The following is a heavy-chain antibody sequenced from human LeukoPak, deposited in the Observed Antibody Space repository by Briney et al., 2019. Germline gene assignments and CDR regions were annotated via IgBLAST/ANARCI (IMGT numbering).Heavy chain of an antibody. J-gene: IGHJ4*02. CDR2: IYSGGST. V-gene: IGHV3-53*01. Sequence: PGGSLRLSCAASGFTVSSNYMSWVRQAPGKGLEWVSVIYSGGSTYYADSVKGRFTISKDNAKNSLYLQMNSLRAEDTAVYYCARGHTILALGGQGTLVTVSS. CDR3: ARGHTILAL. CDR1: GFTVSSNY. D-gene: IGHD5-24*01.